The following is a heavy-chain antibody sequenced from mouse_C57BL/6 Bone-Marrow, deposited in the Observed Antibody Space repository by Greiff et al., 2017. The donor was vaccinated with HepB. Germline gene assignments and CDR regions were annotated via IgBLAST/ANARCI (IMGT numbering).Heavy chain of an antibody. CDR2: IYPRSGNT. Sequence: QVQLKQSGAELARPGASVKLSCKASGYTFTSYGISWVKQRTGQGLEWIGEIYPRSGNTYYNEKFKGKATLTADKSSSTAYMELRSLTSEDSAVYFCAGSWGFYYAMDYWGQGTSVTVSS. CDR1: GYTFTSYG. CDR3: AGSWGFYYAMDY. V-gene: IGHV1-81*01. J-gene: IGHJ4*01.